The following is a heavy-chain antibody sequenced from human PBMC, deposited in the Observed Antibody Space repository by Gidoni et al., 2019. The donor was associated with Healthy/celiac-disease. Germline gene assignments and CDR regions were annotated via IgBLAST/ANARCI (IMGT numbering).Heavy chain of an antibody. J-gene: IGHJ4*02. CDR1: GFSHSNARMG. Sequence: QVTLKESGPVLVTPTETLTLTCTVSGFSHSNARMGVSWIRQPPGKALEWLAHILSNDEKSYSTSLKSRLTISKDTSKSQVVLTMTNMDPVDTATYYCARIHRGYSYNGEFDYWGQGTLVTVSS. D-gene: IGHD5-18*01. V-gene: IGHV2-26*01. CDR2: ILSNDEK. CDR3: ARIHRGYSYNGEFDY.